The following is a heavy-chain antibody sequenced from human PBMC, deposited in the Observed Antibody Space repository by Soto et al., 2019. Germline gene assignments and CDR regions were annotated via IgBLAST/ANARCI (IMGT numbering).Heavy chain of an antibody. CDR2: IYYSGST. Sequence: PSETLSLTYTVSGGSLSSHYWSWIRQPPGKGLEWIGYIYYSGSTNYNPSLKSRVTISVDTSKNQFSLKLSSVTAADTAVYYCARHHPYSGSLTYWSQGTLVPVSS. J-gene: IGHJ4*02. CDR1: GGSLSSHY. D-gene: IGHD1-26*01. CDR3: ARHHPYSGSLTY. V-gene: IGHV4-59*08.